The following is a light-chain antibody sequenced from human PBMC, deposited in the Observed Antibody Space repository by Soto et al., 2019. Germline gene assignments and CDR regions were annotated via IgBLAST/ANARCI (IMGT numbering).Light chain of an antibody. CDR3: QQYNSYWT. J-gene: IGKJ1*01. CDR1: QSISSR. CDR2: KAS. Sequence: DIQMTQSPSTLSASVGDRVTITCRASQSISSRLAWYQQKPGQAPKLLIYKASSLESGVPSRFSGSGSGTEFTLTISSLQPDDFAPYYCQQYNSYWTFGQGTKVEIK. V-gene: IGKV1-5*03.